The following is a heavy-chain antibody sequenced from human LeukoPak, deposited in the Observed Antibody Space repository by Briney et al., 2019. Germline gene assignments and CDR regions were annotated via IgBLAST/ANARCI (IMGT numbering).Heavy chain of an antibody. CDR3: ARMGMAARAYYFDY. V-gene: IGHV4-61*01. J-gene: IGHJ4*02. CDR2: IYYSGST. CDR1: GDSVSRGSYY. D-gene: IGHD1-26*01. Sequence: SETLPLTCTVSGDSVSRGSYYWSWIRQPPGKGLGWIGYIYYSGSTNYNPSLKSRVTISVDTSKNQFSLKLSSVTAADPAVYYCARMGMAARAYYFDYWGQGTLVTVSS.